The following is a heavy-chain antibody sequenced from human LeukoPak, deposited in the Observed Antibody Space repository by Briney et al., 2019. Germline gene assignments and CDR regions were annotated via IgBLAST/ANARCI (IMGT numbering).Heavy chain of an antibody. V-gene: IGHV1-69*04. J-gene: IGHJ3*02. CDR3: ARDSGYNWNDPDAFDI. D-gene: IGHD1-1*01. Sequence: SVKVSCKASGGTFSSYAISWVRQAPGQGLEWMGRIIPILGIANYAQKFQGRVTITADKSTSTAYMELSSLRSEDTAVYYCARDSGYNWNDPDAFDIWGQGTMVTVSS. CDR2: IIPILGIA. CDR1: GGTFSSYA.